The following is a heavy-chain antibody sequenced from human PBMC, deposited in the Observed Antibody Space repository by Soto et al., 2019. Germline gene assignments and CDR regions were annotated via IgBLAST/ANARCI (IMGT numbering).Heavy chain of an antibody. CDR1: GGSISSGGYY. Sequence: SETLSLTCTVSGGSISSGGYYWSWIRQHPGKGLEWIGYIYYSGSTYYNPSLKSRVTISVDTSKNQFSLKLSSVTAADTAVYYCARDTLDDSSGYYRPYYYYGMDVWGQGTTVTVSS. V-gene: IGHV4-31*03. CDR2: IYYSGST. CDR3: ARDTLDDSSGYYRPYYYYGMDV. D-gene: IGHD3-22*01. J-gene: IGHJ6*02.